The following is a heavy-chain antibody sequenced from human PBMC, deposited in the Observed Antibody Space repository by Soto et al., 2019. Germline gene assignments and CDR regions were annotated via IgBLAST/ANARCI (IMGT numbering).Heavy chain of an antibody. CDR2: IYHSGST. V-gene: IGHV4-30-2*01. Sequence: WGVSDGSSVGRGDCWSLILQPPGKGLEWIGYIYHSGSTYYNPSLKSRVTISVDRSKNQFSLKLSSVTAADTAVYYCAREPLVGATGLGFDYWGQATLVTLSS. CDR1: DGSSVGRGDC. CDR3: AREPLVGATGLGFDY. D-gene: IGHD1-26*01. J-gene: IGHJ4*02.